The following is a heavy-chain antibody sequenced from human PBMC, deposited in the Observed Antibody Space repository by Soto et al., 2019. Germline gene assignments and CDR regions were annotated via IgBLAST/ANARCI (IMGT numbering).Heavy chain of an antibody. CDR1: GFTFSSYA. V-gene: IGHV3-23*01. Sequence: RRLSCAASGFTFSSYAMSWVRQAPGKGLEWVSGISGSDNSTYYADSVKGRFTISRDNSKNTLYLQMSSLRADDTAVYYCAPMGVWGQGTTVTVSS. J-gene: IGHJ6*02. CDR2: ISGSDNST. CDR3: APMGV.